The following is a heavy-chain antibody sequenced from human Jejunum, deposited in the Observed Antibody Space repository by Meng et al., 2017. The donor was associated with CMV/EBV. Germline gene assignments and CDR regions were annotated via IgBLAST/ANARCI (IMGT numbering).Heavy chain of an antibody. CDR1: GYTFGSYG. CDR3: ASGTPGRSYCDY. J-gene: IGHJ4*02. CDR2: FVNYVDT. D-gene: IGHD2-15*01. V-gene: IGHV1-18*01. Sequence: QVHRLQSGPEVKKPGDSVRVACKASGYTFGSYGICWVRQAPGQGLEWMGWFVNYVDTYPAPKFQGRVTMTTDTHTNTAFMELRSLTSDDTAVYYCASGTPGRSYCDYWGQGTLVTVSS.